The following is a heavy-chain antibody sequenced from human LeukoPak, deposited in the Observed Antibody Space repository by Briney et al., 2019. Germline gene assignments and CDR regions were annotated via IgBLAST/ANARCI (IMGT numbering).Heavy chain of an antibody. CDR2: ISSSSSYT. CDR3: ARRYSSSWYFDY. Sequence: PGGSLRLSCAASGFTFSDYYMSWIRQAPGKRLEWVSYISSSSSYTNYADSVKGRFTISRDNAKNSLYLQMNSLRAEDTAVYYCARRYSSSWYFDYRGQGTLVTVSS. J-gene: IGHJ4*02. CDR1: GFTFSDYY. V-gene: IGHV3-11*06. D-gene: IGHD6-13*01.